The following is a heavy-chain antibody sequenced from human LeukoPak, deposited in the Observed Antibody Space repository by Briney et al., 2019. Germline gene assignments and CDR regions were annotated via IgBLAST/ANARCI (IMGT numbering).Heavy chain of an antibody. J-gene: IGHJ4*02. CDR1: GYTFTGYY. Sequence: GASVKVSCKASGYTFTGYYMHWVRQAPGQGLEWMGWINPNSGGTNYAQKFQGRVTMTRDTSISTAYMELSRLRSDDTAVYCCARGNYDILTPQSYFDYWGQGTLVTVSS. CDR3: ARGNYDILTPQSYFDY. D-gene: IGHD3-9*01. V-gene: IGHV1-2*02. CDR2: INPNSGGT.